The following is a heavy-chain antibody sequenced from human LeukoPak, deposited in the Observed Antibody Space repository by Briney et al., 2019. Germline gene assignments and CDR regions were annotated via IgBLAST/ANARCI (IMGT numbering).Heavy chain of an antibody. J-gene: IGHJ4*02. CDR2: TRNKANSYTA. V-gene: IGHV3-72*01. Sequence: PGGSLTLSCAASGFTFSDHYMDWVRQAPGEGLEWVGRTRNKANSYTAEYAASVKGRFTISRDDSKNSLYLQMNSLKTEDTAVYYCARGGSGYEVDYWGQGTLVTVSS. CDR1: GFTFSDHY. CDR3: ARGGSGYEVDY. D-gene: IGHD2-15*01.